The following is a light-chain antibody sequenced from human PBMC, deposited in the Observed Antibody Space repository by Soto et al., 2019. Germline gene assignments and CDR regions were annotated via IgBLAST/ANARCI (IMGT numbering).Light chain of an antibody. CDR3: QQYGSSTGVT. Sequence: EIVLTQSPGTLSLSPGERATLSCRASQSVSSSYLAWYQQKPGQAPRLLIYGASSRATGIPDRFSGSGSGTDFTLTISRLEPEDFAVYYCQQYGSSTGVTFGPGTKV. V-gene: IGKV3-20*01. J-gene: IGKJ3*01. CDR1: QSVSSSY. CDR2: GAS.